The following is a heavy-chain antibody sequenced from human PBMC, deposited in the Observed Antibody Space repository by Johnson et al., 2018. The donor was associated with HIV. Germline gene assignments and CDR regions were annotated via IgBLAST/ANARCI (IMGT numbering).Heavy chain of an antibody. CDR1: GFTFSTYA. V-gene: IGHV3-30*04. CDR2: ISYDGSNQ. Sequence: QVQLVESGGGVVQPGRSLRLSCAASGFTFSTYAMHWVRQAPGQGLEWVAVISYDGSNQYYADSVKGRFTISRDNSKNTLNLQMNSLRAEDTAVYYCARDGRDLVTRGSFDIWGQGTVVTVSS. CDR3: ARDGRDLVTRGSFDI. D-gene: IGHD3-9*01. J-gene: IGHJ3*02.